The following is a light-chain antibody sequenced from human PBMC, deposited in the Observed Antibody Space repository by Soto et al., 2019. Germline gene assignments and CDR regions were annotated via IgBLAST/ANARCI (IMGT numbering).Light chain of an antibody. CDR2: GAS. CDR3: QQSYSTPYT. CDR1: QSISNY. Sequence: DIQMTHSPPSLSASVGARVTITCRATQSISNYLNWYQQKPGKAPKLLIYGASSLESGVPSRFSGSGSGTDFTLTIASLQPEDFGTYYCQQSYSTPYTFGQGTKLESK. J-gene: IGKJ2*01. V-gene: IGKV1-39*01.